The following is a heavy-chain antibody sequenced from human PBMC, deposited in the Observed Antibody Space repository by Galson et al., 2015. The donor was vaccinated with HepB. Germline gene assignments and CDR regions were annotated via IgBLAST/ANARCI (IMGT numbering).Heavy chain of an antibody. CDR2: ITGSGGNT. Sequence: SLRLSCAASGFTFSSYAMSWVRRTPGKGLEWVSAITGSGGNTYYADSVKGRFTISRDNSKNTLYLQMNSLRAEDTAVYYCANLVPVPNLHLPYWGQGTLVTVSS. J-gene: IGHJ4*02. CDR1: GFTFSSYA. V-gene: IGHV3-23*01. D-gene: IGHD1-14*01. CDR3: ANLVPVPNLHLPY.